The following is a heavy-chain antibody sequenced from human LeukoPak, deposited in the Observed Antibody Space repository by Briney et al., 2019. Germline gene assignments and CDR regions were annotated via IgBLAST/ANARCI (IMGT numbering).Heavy chain of an antibody. D-gene: IGHD1-26*01. J-gene: IGHJ3*02. Sequence: GGSLRLSCAASGFTFNSYGMHWVRQAPGKGLEWVAFIRYDGSKSYFADSVKGRFALSRDNSKNTLYLQMSSLRPEDTAVYFCAKDGGSGSYFASDIWGQGTMVTVSS. CDR3: AKDGGSGSYFASDI. CDR2: IRYDGSKS. CDR1: GFTFNSYG. V-gene: IGHV3-30*02.